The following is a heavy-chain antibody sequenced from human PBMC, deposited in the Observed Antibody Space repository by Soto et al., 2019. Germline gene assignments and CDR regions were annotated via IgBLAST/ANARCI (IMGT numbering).Heavy chain of an antibody. CDR3: GRPFGSGFHCFDP. CDR1: GGSISSYY. D-gene: IGHD3-10*01. Sequence: PSETLSLTCTVSGGSISSYYWSWIRQPPGKGLEWIGYIYYSGSTNYNPSLKSRVTISVDTSKNQFSLKLSSVTAADTAVYYCGRPFGSGFHCFDPWGQGPLVTV. CDR2: IYYSGST. V-gene: IGHV4-59*08. J-gene: IGHJ5*02.